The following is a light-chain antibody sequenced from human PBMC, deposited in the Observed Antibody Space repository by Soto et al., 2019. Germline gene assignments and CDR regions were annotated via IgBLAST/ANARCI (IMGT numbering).Light chain of an antibody. Sequence: DLPMTQSPSSLSASVGDRVTITCQASQDITNYLNWYQQKPGRAPRLLLYDASSLETGVPSRFSGSGSGTDFTLTISSLQPEDVATYYCQHYDHLPITFGQGTRLEIK. CDR1: QDITNY. V-gene: IGKV1-33*01. CDR3: QHYDHLPIT. J-gene: IGKJ5*01. CDR2: DAS.